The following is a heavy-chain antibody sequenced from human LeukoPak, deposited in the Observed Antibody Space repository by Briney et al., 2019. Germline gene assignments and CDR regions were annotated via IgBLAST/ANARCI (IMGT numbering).Heavy chain of an antibody. V-gene: IGHV4-4*02. CDR2: IYHSGST. CDR3: ARDRYCSSTSCYSWYYYGMDV. D-gene: IGHD2-2*01. CDR1: GGSISSINR. J-gene: IGHJ6*02. Sequence: SGTLSLTCAVSGGSISSINRWSWVRQPPGKGLEWIGEIYHSGSTNYNPSLKSRVTISVDKSKNQFSLKLSSVTAADTAVYYCARDRYCSSTSCYSWYYYGMDVWGQGTTVTVSS.